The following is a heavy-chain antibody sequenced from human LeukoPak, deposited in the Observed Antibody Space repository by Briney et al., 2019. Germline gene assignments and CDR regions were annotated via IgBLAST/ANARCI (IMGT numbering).Heavy chain of an antibody. J-gene: IGHJ4*02. CDR1: GFTFSSYE. D-gene: IGHD1-26*01. Sequence: PGGSLRLSCAASGFTFSSYEMNWVRQAPGKGLEWVSYISSSGSTIYYTDSVKGRFTISRDNSKNTLFLQMNNLRAEDTAIYYCATEGAYGHFDYWGQGTLVTVSS. V-gene: IGHV3-48*03. CDR3: ATEGAYGHFDY. CDR2: ISSSGSTI.